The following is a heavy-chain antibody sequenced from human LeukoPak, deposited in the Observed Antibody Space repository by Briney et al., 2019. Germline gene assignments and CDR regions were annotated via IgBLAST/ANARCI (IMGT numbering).Heavy chain of an antibody. D-gene: IGHD5-18*01. CDR1: VYTFTGNY. CDR3: ARSRDTFDS. Sequence: ASVKVSCKASVYTFTGNYIHWVRQAPGQGLEWMGWIYPKSGDTKHAQQFQGRVTMTRDTSISTAYMELSRLRSDDTAVYYCARSRDTFDSWGQGTQVTVSS. CDR2: IYPKSGDT. J-gene: IGHJ4*02. V-gene: IGHV1-2*02.